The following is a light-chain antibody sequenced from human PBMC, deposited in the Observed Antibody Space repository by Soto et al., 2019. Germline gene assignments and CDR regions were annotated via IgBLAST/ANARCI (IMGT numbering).Light chain of an antibody. Sequence: AIQMTQSPSSLSASVGDRVTVTCRASQDIRSDLGWYQQKPGKAPQLLLFGASRLQSGDPSRFSGSGSGTDFTLTISSLQPEDFATYYCLQDDTYPLTFGGGTKV. CDR2: GAS. V-gene: IGKV1-6*02. CDR1: QDIRSD. CDR3: LQDDTYPLT. J-gene: IGKJ4*01.